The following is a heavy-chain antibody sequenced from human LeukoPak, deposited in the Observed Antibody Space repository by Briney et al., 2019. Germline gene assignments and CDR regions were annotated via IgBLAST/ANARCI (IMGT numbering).Heavy chain of an antibody. V-gene: IGHV3-23*01. CDR1: GFTFKLSA. CDR3: AKEGGTDSDY. CDR2: IGGTGDNT. J-gene: IGHJ4*02. Sequence: HPGGPLRLSCTASGFTFKLSAMTWVRQAPGKGLEWVSAIGGTGDNTYYADSVKGRFTISRDNSKNTLYLQMNSLRAEDTAVYYCAKEGGTDSDYWGQGTLVTVSS. D-gene: IGHD2-15*01.